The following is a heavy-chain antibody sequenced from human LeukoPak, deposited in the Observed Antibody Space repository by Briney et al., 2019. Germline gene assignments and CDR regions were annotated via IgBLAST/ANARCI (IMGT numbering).Heavy chain of an antibody. Sequence: SQTLSLTCTVSGGSISSGSYYWSWIRQPAGKGLEWIGRIYTSGSTNYNPSLKSRVTISVDTSKNQFSLKLSSVTAADTAVYYCARDYYDSSGSLDPWGQGTLVTVSS. D-gene: IGHD3-22*01. J-gene: IGHJ5*02. CDR2: IYTSGST. V-gene: IGHV4-61*02. CDR1: GGSISSGSYY. CDR3: ARDYYDSSGSLDP.